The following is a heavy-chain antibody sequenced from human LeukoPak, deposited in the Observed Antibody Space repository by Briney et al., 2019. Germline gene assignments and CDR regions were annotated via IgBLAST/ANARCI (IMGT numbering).Heavy chain of an antibody. J-gene: IGHJ4*02. D-gene: IGHD3-3*01. CDR2: IKQDGSEK. CDR3: ARDYKHDYDLGY. V-gene: IGHV3-7*01. CDR1: GFTFSSYW. Sequence: AGGSLRLSCAASGFTFSSYWMSWVRQAPGKGLQWVANIKQDGSEKYYVDSVKGRFTISRDDAKNSLYLQMNSLRAEDTAVYYCARDYKHDYDLGYWGQGTLVTVSS.